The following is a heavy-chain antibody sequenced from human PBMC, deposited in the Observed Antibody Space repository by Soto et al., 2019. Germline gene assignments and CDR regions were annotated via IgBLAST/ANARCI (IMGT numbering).Heavy chain of an antibody. CDR2: ISAYNGNT. D-gene: IGHD3-22*01. CDR3: ARLRGRMIDDRWYYYYGMDV. J-gene: IGHJ6*02. Sequence: GASVKVSCKASGYTFTGYYMHWVRQAPGQGLEWMGWISAYNGNTNYAQKLQGRVTMTTDTSTSTAYMELRSLRSDDTAVYHCARLRGRMIDDRWYYYYGMDVWGQGTTVTVSS. CDR1: GYTFTGYY. V-gene: IGHV1-18*04.